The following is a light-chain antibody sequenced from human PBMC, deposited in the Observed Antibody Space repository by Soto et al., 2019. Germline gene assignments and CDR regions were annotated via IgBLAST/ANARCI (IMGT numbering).Light chain of an antibody. CDR2: STN. CDR3: LLYYGGQLGV. Sequence: QAVVTQEPSLTVSPGGTVTLTCATSNGAVTSGYYPNWFQQKPGRAPRALIYSTNNKYSWTPARFSGSLLGGKAALTLSGVQPEDEADYYCLLYYGGQLGVFGGGTKLTVL. CDR1: NGAVTSGYY. V-gene: IGLV7-43*01. J-gene: IGLJ2*01.